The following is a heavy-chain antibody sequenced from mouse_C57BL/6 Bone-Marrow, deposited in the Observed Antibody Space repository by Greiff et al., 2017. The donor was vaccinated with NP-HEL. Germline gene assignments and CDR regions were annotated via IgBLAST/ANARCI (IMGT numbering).Heavy chain of an antibody. V-gene: IGHV5-4*03. Sequence: EVNVVESGGGLVKPGGSLKLSCAASGFTFSSYAMSWVRQTPEKRLEWVATISDGGSYTYYPDNVKGRFTISRDNAKNNLYLQMSHLKSEDTAMYYCASPYYTPWFAYWGQGTLVTVSA. CDR3: ASPYYTPWFAY. CDR2: ISDGGSYT. J-gene: IGHJ3*01. D-gene: IGHD2-12*01. CDR1: GFTFSSYA.